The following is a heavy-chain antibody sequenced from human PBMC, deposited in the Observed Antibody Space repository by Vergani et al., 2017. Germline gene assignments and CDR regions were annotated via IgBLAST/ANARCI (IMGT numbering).Heavy chain of an antibody. V-gene: IGHV3-30-3*01. J-gene: IGHJ4*02. CDR3: ARDLTYYYDSSGYYYAPDY. Sequence: VQLVESGGGVVQPGRSLRLSCAASGFTFSSYAMHWVRQAPGKGLEWVAVISYDGSNKYYADSVKGRFTISRDNSKNTLYLQMNSLRAEDTAVYYCARDLTYYYDSSGYYYAPDYWGQGTLVTVSS. CDR2: ISYDGSNK. CDR1: GFTFSSYA. D-gene: IGHD3-22*01.